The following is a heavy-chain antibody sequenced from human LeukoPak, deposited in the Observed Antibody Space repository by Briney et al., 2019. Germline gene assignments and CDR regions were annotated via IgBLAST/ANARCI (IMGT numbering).Heavy chain of an antibody. CDR3: ARDPSGYAYFEFDY. D-gene: IGHD3-3*01. V-gene: IGHV4-59*11. Sequence: SETLSLTCTVSGGSISSHYWSWIRQPPGKGLEWIGYIYYSGSTNYNPSLKSRVTISVDTSKNQFSLKLSSVTAADTAVYYCARDPSGYAYFEFDYWGQGTLVTVSS. J-gene: IGHJ4*02. CDR2: IYYSGST. CDR1: GGSISSHY.